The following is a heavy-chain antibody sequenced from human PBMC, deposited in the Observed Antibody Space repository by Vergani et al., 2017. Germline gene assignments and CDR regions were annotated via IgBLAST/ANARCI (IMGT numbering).Heavy chain of an antibody. CDR2: IIPVLGKT. CDR1: GATFRSNT. V-gene: IGHV1-69*08. Sequence: QVQLVQSGAEVKKPGSSVKVSCKGSGATFRSNTISWVRQVPGQGLEWMGRIIPVLGKTKYAQDFQGRLTITADTSTSTAYMELTSLRSQDTAVYYCARDPRGYGGDPEDYYYGMDVWGQGTTVTVSS. CDR3: ARDPRGYGGDPEDYYYGMDV. D-gene: IGHD2-21*02. J-gene: IGHJ6*02.